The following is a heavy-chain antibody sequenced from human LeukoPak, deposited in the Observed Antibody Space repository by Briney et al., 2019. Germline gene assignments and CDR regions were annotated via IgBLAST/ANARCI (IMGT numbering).Heavy chain of an antibody. CDR3: ASLSIAASGIDY. CDR2: IYHSGST. J-gene: IGHJ4*02. D-gene: IGHD6-13*01. Sequence: SETLSLTCTVSGGSISSYYWSWIRQPPGKGLEWIGYIYHSGSTYYNSSLESRVTISVDRSKNQFSLKLSSVTAADTAVYYCASLSIAASGIDYWGQGTLVTVSS. CDR1: GGSISSYY. V-gene: IGHV4-59*04.